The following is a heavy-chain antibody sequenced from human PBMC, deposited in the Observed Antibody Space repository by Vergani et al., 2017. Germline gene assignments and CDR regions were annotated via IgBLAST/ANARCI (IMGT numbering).Heavy chain of an antibody. J-gene: IGHJ1*01. CDR2: ISSGGGDI. CDR3: TTAWGLYYLHGEYFQY. D-gene: IGHD3-10*01. Sequence: EVQLLESGGGSAQPGESLRLSCAGAGFTFDTYTMAYVRQAPGKGLEWVATISSGGGDIFYADSVKGRFTISRDNSKNTLFLQMNSLKDEDTAVYYCTTAWGLYYLHGEYFQYWGRGTLVSVSS. V-gene: IGHV3-23*01. CDR1: GFTFDTYT.